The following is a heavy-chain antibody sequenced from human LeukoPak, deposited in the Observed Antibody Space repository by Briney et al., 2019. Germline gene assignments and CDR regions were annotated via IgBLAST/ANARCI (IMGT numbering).Heavy chain of an antibody. J-gene: IGHJ4*02. V-gene: IGHV1-24*01. CDR3: ATSGYSSSWYYFDY. CDR2: FDPEDGET. CDR1: GYTLTELS. Sequence: GASVKVSCKVSGYTLTELSMHWVRQAPGKGLEWMGGFDPEDGETIYAQKFQGRVTMTEDTSTDTAYMELSSLRSEDTAVYYCATSGYSSSWYYFDYWGQGTLVTVSS. D-gene: IGHD6-13*01.